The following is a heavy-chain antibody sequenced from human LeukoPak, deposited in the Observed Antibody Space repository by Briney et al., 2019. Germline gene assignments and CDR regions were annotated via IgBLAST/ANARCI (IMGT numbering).Heavy chain of an antibody. V-gene: IGHV4-34*01. D-gene: IGHD1-26*01. CDR1: GFTLSDFA. CDR3: ASQSGSYYHDY. Sequence: GSLRLSCTASGFTLSDFAMIWVRQAPGKGLEWIGEINHSGSTNYNPSLKSRVTISVDTSKNQYSLKPSSVTAADTAVYYCASQSGSYYHDYWGQGTLVTVSS. J-gene: IGHJ4*02. CDR2: INHSGST.